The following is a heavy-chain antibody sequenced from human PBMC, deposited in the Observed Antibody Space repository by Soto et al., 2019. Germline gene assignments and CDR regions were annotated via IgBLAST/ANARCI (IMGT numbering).Heavy chain of an antibody. Sequence: VASVKVSCKASGGTFSSYAISWVRQAPGQGLEWMGGIIPIFGTANYAQKFQGRVTITADESTSTAYMELSSLRSEDTAVYYCARFVVVAASDYYYHCMDVWRQGTTVAVS. CDR2: IIPIFGTA. J-gene: IGHJ6*02. V-gene: IGHV1-69*01. D-gene: IGHD2-15*01. CDR1: GGTFSSYA. CDR3: ARFVVVAASDYYYHCMDV.